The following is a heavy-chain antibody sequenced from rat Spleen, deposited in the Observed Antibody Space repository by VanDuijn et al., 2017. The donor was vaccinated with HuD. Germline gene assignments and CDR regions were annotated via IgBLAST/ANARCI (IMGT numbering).Heavy chain of an antibody. V-gene: IGHV5S13*01. D-gene: IGHD4-1*01. CDR1: GFTFSNYD. CDR3: VRLYNDHGYWYFDF. Sequence: EVQLVESGGGLVQPGRSLKLSCAASGFTFSNYDMAWVRQAPTTGLEWIASITNTGGSIYYPDSVKGRFTISRYPAQNTLYLQMNSLRSEDTATYYCVRLYNDHGYWYFDFWGPGTLVTVSS. J-gene: IGHJ1*01. CDR2: ITNTGGSI.